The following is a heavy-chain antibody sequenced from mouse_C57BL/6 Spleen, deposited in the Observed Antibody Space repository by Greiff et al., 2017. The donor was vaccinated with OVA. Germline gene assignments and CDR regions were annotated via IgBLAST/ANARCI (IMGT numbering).Heavy chain of an antibody. V-gene: IGHV14-4*01. CDR3: TTQVYWYFDV. CDR1: GFNIKDDC. J-gene: IGHJ1*03. CDR2: IDPENGDT. Sequence: VQLQQSGAELVRPGASVKLSCTASGFNIKDDCMHWVKQRPEQGLEWIGWIDPENGDTEYASKFQGKATITADTSSNTAYLQLSSLTSEDTAVYYCTTQVYWYFDVWGTGTTVTVSS.